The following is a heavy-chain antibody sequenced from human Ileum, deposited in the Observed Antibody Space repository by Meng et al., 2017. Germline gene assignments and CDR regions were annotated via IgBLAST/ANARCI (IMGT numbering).Heavy chain of an antibody. Sequence: QVQLQESGPGLAKPSETLSLTCTVSGASISSYYWTWIRQPPGKGLDWIGYMHYSGSTNYNPSLKSRITMSVDTSKNQVSLKLSSVTAADTAIYYCAAFCSGGSCPDYWGQGTLVTVSS. CDR2: MHYSGST. CDR1: GASISSYY. D-gene: IGHD2-15*01. V-gene: IGHV4-59*01. CDR3: AAFCSGGSCPDY. J-gene: IGHJ4*02.